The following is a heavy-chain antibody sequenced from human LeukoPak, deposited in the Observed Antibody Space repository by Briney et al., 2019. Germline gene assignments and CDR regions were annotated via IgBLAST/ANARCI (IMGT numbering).Heavy chain of an antibody. D-gene: IGHD3-16*01. CDR2: ISYDGSNK. CDR3: ARDANDYASPPDY. CDR1: GFTFSSYA. J-gene: IGHJ4*02. V-gene: IGHV3-30-3*01. Sequence: GGSLRLSCVASGFTFSSYAMHWVRQAPGKGLEWVAVISYDGSNKYYADFVTGRFTVSRDNAKNSLYLQMNSLRAEDTAVYYCARDANDYASPPDYWDQGTLVTVSS.